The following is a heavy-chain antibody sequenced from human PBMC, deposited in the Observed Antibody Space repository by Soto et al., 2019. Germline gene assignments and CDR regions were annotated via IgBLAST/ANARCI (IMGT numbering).Heavy chain of an antibody. CDR2: ISYDGSNK. Sequence: GGSLRLSCAASGFTFSSYGMHWVRQAPGKGLEWVAVISYDGSNKYYADSVKGRFTISRDNSKNTLYLQMNSLRAEDTAVYYCAKALSSWLGAFDIWGQGTMVTVSS. CDR1: GFTFSSYG. V-gene: IGHV3-30*18. J-gene: IGHJ3*02. D-gene: IGHD6-19*01. CDR3: AKALSSWLGAFDI.